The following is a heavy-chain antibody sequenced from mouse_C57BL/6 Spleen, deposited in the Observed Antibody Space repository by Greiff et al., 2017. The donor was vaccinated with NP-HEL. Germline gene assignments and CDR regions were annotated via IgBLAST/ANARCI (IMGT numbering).Heavy chain of an antibody. Sequence: QVQLQQPGAELVMPGASVKLSCKASGYTFTSYWMHWVKQRPGQGLEWIGEIDPSDSYTNYNQKFKGKSTLTVDKSSSTAYMQLSSLTSEDSAVYYGARGGNKAMDYWGQGTSVTVSS. CDR3: ARGGNKAMDY. CDR1: GYTFTSYW. V-gene: IGHV1-69*01. D-gene: IGHD5-1-1*01. J-gene: IGHJ4*01. CDR2: IDPSDSYT.